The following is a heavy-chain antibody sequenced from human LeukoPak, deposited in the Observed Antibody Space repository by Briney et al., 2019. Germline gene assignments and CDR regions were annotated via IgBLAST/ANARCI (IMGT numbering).Heavy chain of an antibody. CDR3: ARVRGYSYGPRGYYYYYMDV. CDR1: GYTFGSYG. D-gene: IGHD5-18*01. CDR2: IIPIFGTA. V-gene: IGHV1-69*05. J-gene: IGHJ6*03. Sequence: SVKVSCKASGYTFGSYGVSWVRQAPGQGLEWMGGIIPIFGTANYAQKFQGRVTITTDESTSTAYMELSSLRSEDTAVYYCARVRGYSYGPRGYYYYYMDVWGKGTTVTVSS.